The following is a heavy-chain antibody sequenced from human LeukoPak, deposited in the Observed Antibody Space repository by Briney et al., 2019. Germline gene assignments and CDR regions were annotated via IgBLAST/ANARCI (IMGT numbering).Heavy chain of an antibody. CDR2: SYSSGST. CDR3: ARQYYGSGSASPGDAFDI. D-gene: IGHD3-10*01. J-gene: IGHJ3*02. V-gene: IGHV4-59*01. CDR1: GGSISSYY. Sequence: SETLYLACTVSGGSISSYYWSWIRQPPGKGLEWIGYSYSSGSTDYNPSLKSRVTISVDTSKNQFSLKLSSVTAADTAVYYCARQYYGSGSASPGDAFDIWGQGTMVTVSS.